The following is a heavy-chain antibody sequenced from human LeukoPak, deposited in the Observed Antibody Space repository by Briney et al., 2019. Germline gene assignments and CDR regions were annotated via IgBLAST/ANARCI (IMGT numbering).Heavy chain of an antibody. J-gene: IGHJ4*02. D-gene: IGHD1-26*01. V-gene: IGHV4-61*02. CDR2: IYTSGST. CDR3: ARVLSGSYYGVDY. Sequence: SQTLSLTCTVSGGSINSGSYYWSWIRQPAGKGLEWLGRIYTSGSTNYNPSLKSRVTISVDTSKNQFSLKLSSVTAADTAVYYCARVLSGSYYGVDYWGQGTLVTVSS. CDR1: GGSINSGSYY.